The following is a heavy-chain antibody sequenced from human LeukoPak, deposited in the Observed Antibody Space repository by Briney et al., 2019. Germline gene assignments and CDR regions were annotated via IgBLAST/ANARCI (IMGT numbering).Heavy chain of an antibody. CDR1: GFTFDDYA. CDR2: INWNSDSI. D-gene: IGHD5-12*01. J-gene: IGHJ4*02. V-gene: IGHV3-9*01. CDR3: AINGGGDSGYGNFDY. Sequence: PGGSLRLSCAVSGFTFDDYAMNWVRQVQGKGLEWVSGINWNSDSIGYADSVKGGFTTSRDNAKNSLYLQMNSLRAEDTAFYYCAINGGGDSGYGNFDYWGQGTLVTVSS.